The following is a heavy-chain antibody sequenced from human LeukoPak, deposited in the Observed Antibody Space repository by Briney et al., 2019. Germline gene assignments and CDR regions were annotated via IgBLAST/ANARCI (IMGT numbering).Heavy chain of an antibody. Sequence: PSETLSLTCTVSGGSLSSYYWSWIRQPPGKGLEWIGYIYYSGSTNYNPSLKSRVTISVDTSKNQFSLKLSSVTAADTAVYYCARLYGSGGFAYFDYWGQGTLVTVSS. CDR3: ARLYGSGGFAYFDY. CDR2: IYYSGST. J-gene: IGHJ4*02. V-gene: IGHV4-59*08. D-gene: IGHD3-10*01. CDR1: GGSLSSYY.